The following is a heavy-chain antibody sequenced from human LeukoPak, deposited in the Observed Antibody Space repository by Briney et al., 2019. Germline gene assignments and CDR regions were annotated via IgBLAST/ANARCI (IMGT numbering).Heavy chain of an antibody. CDR3: AREKTYPTVTNAPSHYYYGMDV. D-gene: IGHD4-17*01. Sequence: PGGSLRLSCAASGFTFSRSGMHWVRQAPGKGLEWVTFTGYDGSNKYYADSVKGRFTISRDNSKNTLYLRMNSLRAEDTAVYYCAREKTYPTVTNAPSHYYYGMDVWGQGTTVTVSS. CDR1: GFTFSRSG. V-gene: IGHV3-30*02. CDR2: TGYDGSNK. J-gene: IGHJ6*02.